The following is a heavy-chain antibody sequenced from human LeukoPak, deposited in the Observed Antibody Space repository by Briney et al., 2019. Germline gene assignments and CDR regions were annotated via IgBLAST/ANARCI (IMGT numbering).Heavy chain of an antibody. CDR3: AKPTMVRGGWPFDY. V-gene: IGHV3-30*02. CDR1: GFTFSDYY. D-gene: IGHD3-10*01. CDR2: IRYDGSNK. Sequence: PGGSLRLSCAASGFTFSDYYMSWIRQAPGKGLEWVAFIRYDGSNKYYADSVKGRFTISRDNSKNTLYLQMNSLRAEDTAVYYCAKPTMVRGGWPFDYWGQGTLVTVSS. J-gene: IGHJ4*02.